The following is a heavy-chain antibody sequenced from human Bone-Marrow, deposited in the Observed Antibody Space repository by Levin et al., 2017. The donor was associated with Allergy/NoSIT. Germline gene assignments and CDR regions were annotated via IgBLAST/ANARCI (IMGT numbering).Heavy chain of an antibody. CDR1: GFTFNNFW. CDR2: IKEDGSEK. Sequence: GGSLRLSCAASGFTFNNFWMGWVRQAPGKGLEWVANIKEDGSEKCDVDSVKGRFTISRDNAKNSLYLQMNSLRAEDTAVYYCARSSSFLDYWGQGTLVTVSS. J-gene: IGHJ4*02. CDR3: ARSSSFLDY. V-gene: IGHV3-7*01. D-gene: IGHD3-3*02.